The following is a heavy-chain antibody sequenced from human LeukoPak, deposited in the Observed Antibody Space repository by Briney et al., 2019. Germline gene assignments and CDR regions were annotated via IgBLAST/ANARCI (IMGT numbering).Heavy chain of an antibody. Sequence: SETLPLTCGVSGGSISSYYWSWIRQPPGKGLEWIGYIYYSGSTYYNPSLKSRVTISVDRSKNQFSLKLSSVTAADTAVYYCARNGITGTTGWFDPWGQGTLVTVSS. J-gene: IGHJ5*02. V-gene: IGHV4-59*12. CDR3: ARNGITGTTGWFDP. CDR1: GGSISSYY. D-gene: IGHD1-7*01. CDR2: IYYSGST.